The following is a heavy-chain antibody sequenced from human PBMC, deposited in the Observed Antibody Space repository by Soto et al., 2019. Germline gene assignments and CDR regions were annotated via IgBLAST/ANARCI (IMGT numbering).Heavy chain of an antibody. CDR2: IYHSGST. Sequence: QLQLQESGSGLVKPSQTLSLTCAVSGGSISSGGYSWSWIRQPPGKGLEGIGYIYHSGSTHYNPSLESRVTISVGGSKHWFSLKLGSVTAADTAVYYCARGQVLAAQHCGQGTLVTVSS. CDR3: ARGQVLAAQH. V-gene: IGHV4-30-2*01. CDR1: GGSISSGGYS. D-gene: IGHD2-15*01. J-gene: IGHJ1*01.